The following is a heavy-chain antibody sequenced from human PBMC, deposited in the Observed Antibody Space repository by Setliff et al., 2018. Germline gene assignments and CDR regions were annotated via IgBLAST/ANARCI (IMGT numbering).Heavy chain of an antibody. CDR3: ARDPLTTNRRRAFDI. V-gene: IGHV4-61*02. D-gene: IGHD4-17*01. CDR1: GGSISSGSYY. Sequence: PSETLSLTCTVSGGSISSGSYYWSWIRQPAGKGLEWIGRIYTSGSTNYNPSLKSRVTISVDTSKKQFSLKLSSVTAADTAVYYCARDPLTTNRRRAFDIWGQGTMVTVS. CDR2: IYTSGST. J-gene: IGHJ3*02.